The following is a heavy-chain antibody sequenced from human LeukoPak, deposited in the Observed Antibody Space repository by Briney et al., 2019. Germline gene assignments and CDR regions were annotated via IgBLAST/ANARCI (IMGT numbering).Heavy chain of an antibody. CDR1: GGSFSGYY. J-gene: IGHJ5*02. Sequence: PSETLSLTCAVYGGSFSGYYWNWIRQPPGKGLEWIGEINHSGSTNYNPSLKSRVTISLDTSKNQFSLKLSSVTAADTAVYYCTRDTGTTGEVKFDPWGQGTLVTVSS. CDR3: TRDTGTTGEVKFDP. CDR2: INHSGST. D-gene: IGHD4-17*01. V-gene: IGHV4-34*01.